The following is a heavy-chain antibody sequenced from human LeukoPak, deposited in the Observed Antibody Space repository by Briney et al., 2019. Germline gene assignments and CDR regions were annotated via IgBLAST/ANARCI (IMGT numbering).Heavy chain of an antibody. J-gene: IGHJ5*01. CDR3: ARGEKSGVAYTNWLDS. Sequence: PGGSLRLSCAASGFTFSDYYMSWVRQAPGEGLDWVAAIKPDGSEQYYVDSVKGRFTISRDNAKNSLFLQMNSLRAEDTALYYCARGEKSGVAYTNWLDSWGQGTLVPVSP. CDR1: GFTFSDYY. V-gene: IGHV3-7*01. D-gene: IGHD3-3*01. CDR2: IKPDGSEQ.